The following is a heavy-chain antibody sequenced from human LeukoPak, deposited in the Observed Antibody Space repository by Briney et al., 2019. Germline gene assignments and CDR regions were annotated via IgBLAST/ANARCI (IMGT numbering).Heavy chain of an antibody. Sequence: PGGSLRLSCAASGFTFSSYAMSWVRQAPGKGLEWVSAISGSGGSTYYADSVKGRFTISRDNSKRKLFLQMNSLRAEDTGVYYCAKDGQKSAWYYYMDVWGTGATVTVSS. CDR1: GFTFSSYA. CDR2: ISGSGGST. J-gene: IGHJ6*03. V-gene: IGHV3-23*01. CDR3: AKDGQKSAWYYYMDV. D-gene: IGHD3/OR15-3a*01.